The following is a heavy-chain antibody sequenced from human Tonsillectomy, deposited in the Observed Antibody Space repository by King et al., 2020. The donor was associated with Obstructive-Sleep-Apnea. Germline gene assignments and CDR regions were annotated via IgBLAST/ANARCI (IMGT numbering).Heavy chain of an antibody. V-gene: IGHV4-4*02. D-gene: IGHD2/OR15-2a*01. CDR1: GGSISSTNW. CDR2: IYHSGST. J-gene: IGHJ4*02. CDR3: ASGNSTSPGY. Sequence: LQLQESGPGLVKPSGTLSLTCAVSGGSISSTNWWSWVRQPPGKGLEWIGEIYHSGSTNSNPSLKNRVTISIDKSENQFSLKLTSMTAADTAVYYCASGNSTSPGYWGQGTLVTVSS.